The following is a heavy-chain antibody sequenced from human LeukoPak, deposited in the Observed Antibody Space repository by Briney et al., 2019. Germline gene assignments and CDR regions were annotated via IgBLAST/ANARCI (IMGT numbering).Heavy chain of an antibody. Sequence: GGSLRLSCAASGFPLSNYDMNWVRQAPGKGLEWVSAISGSGGSTYYADSVKGRFTISRDNSKNTLYLQMNSLRAEDTAVYYCAKDPGFLLVHTMYYFDYWGQGTLVTVSS. CDR3: AKDPGFLLVHTMYYFDY. V-gene: IGHV3-23*01. J-gene: IGHJ4*02. CDR2: ISGSGGST. D-gene: IGHD3-3*01. CDR1: GFPLSNYD.